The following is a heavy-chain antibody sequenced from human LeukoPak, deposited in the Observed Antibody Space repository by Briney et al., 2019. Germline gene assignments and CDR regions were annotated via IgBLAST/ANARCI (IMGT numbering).Heavy chain of an antibody. CDR2: ISSSSSTI. J-gene: IGHJ5*02. CDR3: AREPYYYGSGSHMGNWFDP. CDR1: GFTSSSYS. Sequence: PGGPLRLSCAASGFTSSSYSMNWVRQAPGKGLEWVSYISSSSSTIYYADSVKGRFTISRDNAKNSLYLQMNSLRAEDTAVYYCAREPYYYGSGSHMGNWFDPWGQGTLVTVSS. V-gene: IGHV3-48*01. D-gene: IGHD3-10*01.